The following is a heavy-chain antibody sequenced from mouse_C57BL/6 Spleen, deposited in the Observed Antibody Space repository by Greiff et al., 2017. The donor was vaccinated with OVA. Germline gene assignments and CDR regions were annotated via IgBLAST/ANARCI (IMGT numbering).Heavy chain of an antibody. J-gene: IGHJ3*01. D-gene: IGHD1-1*01. V-gene: IGHV1-53*01. CDR3: ARYYGSSPFAY. Sequence: QVQLKQPGTELVKPGASVKLSCKASGYTFTSYWMHWVKQRPGQGLAWIGNINPSNGGTNYNEKLKSKATLTVDKSSSTAYMQLSSLTSEDSAVYYCARYYGSSPFAYWGQGTLVTVSA. CDR2: INPSNGGT. CDR1: GYTFTSYW.